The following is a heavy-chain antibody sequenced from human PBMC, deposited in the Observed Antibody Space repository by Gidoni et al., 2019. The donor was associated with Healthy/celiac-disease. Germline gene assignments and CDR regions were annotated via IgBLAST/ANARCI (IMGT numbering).Heavy chain of an antibody. CDR1: GGSISSYY. J-gene: IGHJ4*02. Sequence: QVQLQESVPGLVKPSATLSLTCTVSGGSISSYYWSWIRQPPGKGLEWIGYIYYSGSTNYNPSLKSRVTISVDTSKNQFSLKLSSVTAADTAVYYCARVGSSGYFDYWGQGTLVTVSS. D-gene: IGHD3-22*01. CDR2: IYYSGST. CDR3: ARVGSSGYFDY. V-gene: IGHV4-59*01.